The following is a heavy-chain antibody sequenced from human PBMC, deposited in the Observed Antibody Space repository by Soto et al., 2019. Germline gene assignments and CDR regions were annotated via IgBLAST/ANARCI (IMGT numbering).Heavy chain of an antibody. V-gene: IGHV4-59*01. CDR1: SGSISTYY. CDR3: AKYCSGGSCYVRAYFDY. D-gene: IGHD2-15*01. CDR2: IYYTGST. J-gene: IGHJ4*02. Sequence: SETLSLTCTVSSGSISTYYWSWIRQPPGKGLEWIGYIYYTGSTNYNPSLKTRVAISMDTSKNQFSLNLSSVTAADTAVYYCAKYCSGGSCYVRAYFDYWGQGTLVTVSS.